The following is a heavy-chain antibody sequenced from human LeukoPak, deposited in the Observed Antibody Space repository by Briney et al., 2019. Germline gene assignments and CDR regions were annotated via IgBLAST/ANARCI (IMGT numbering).Heavy chain of an antibody. D-gene: IGHD3-10*01. CDR2: FDPEDGET. CDR1: GYTLTELS. J-gene: IGHJ4*02. Sequence: GASVKVSCKVSGYTLTELSMHWVRQAPGKGLEWMGGFDPEDGETIYAQKFQGRVTMTEDTSTDTAYMELSSLRSEDTAVYYCATGYYGSGSFDYWGQGTLVTVSS. CDR3: ATGYYGSGSFDY. V-gene: IGHV1-24*01.